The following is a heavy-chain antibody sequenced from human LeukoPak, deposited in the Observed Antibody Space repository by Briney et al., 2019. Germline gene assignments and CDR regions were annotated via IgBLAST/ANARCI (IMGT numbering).Heavy chain of an antibody. Sequence: GGSLRLSCAASGFTFDDYAMHWVRQAPGKGLERVSIISWDGGNIYYADSMKGRFTISRDNSKNSLYLQMNSLRAEDSAFYYCAKAAIRYTTRWNNFDYWGQGTLVTVSS. V-gene: IGHV3-43D*03. CDR1: GFTFDDYA. J-gene: IGHJ4*02. CDR3: AKAAIRYTTRWNNFDY. D-gene: IGHD2-2*02. CDR2: ISWDGGNI.